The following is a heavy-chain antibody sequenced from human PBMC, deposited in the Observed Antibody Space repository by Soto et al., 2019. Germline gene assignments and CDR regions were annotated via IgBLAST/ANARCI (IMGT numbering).Heavy chain of an antibody. V-gene: IGHV3-30*18. CDR1: GFTFSDHG. D-gene: IGHD2-21*01. CDR3: AKQFDLGGREDY. CDR2: ISHDGNSK. J-gene: IGHJ4*02. Sequence: GGSLRLSCAASGFTFSDHGMHWVRQAPGKGLEWVAVISHDGNSKYYGDSVKGRFTVSRDNSNNMAYLQMNSLRLEDTAMYYCAKQFDLGGREDYWGRGTLVTVSS.